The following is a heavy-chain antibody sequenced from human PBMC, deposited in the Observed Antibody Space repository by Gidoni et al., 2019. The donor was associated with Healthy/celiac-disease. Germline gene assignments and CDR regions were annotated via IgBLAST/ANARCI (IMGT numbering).Heavy chain of an antibody. CDR2: IYYSGRT. CDR3: ARDESPSTGYFDL. CDR1: GGSISSYY. Sequence: QVQLQESGPGLVKPSETLSLPGTVPGGSISSYYWSWIRQPPGKGLAWIGYIYYSGRTNYNPSLKSRVTISVDTSKNQFSLKLSSVTAADTAVYYCARDESPSTGYFDLWGRGTLVTVSS. V-gene: IGHV4-59*01. J-gene: IGHJ2*01.